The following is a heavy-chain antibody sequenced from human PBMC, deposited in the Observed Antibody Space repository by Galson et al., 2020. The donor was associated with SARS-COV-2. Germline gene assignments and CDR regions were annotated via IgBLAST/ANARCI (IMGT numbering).Heavy chain of an antibody. V-gene: IGHV1-46*01. CDR3: ARAQSSDYDFWSGYYAPQKNWFDP. J-gene: IGHJ5*02. D-gene: IGHD3-3*01. CDR2: INPSGGST. CDR1: GYTFTSYY. Sequence: ASVKVSCKASGYTFTSYYMHWVRQAPGQGLEWMGIINPSGGSTSYAQKFQGRVTMTRDTSTSTVYMELSSLRSEDTAVYYCARAQSSDYDFWSGYYAPQKNWFDPWGQGTLVTVSS.